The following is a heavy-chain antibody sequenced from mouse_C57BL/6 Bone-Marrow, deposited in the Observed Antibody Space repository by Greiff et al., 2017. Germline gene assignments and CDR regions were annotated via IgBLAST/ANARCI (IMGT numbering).Heavy chain of an antibody. CDR3: AMYYGSSYVWFAY. Sequence: QVQLQQPGAELVKPGASVKLSCKASGYTFTSYWMHWVKQRPGQGLEWIGMIHPNSGGTNYNEKFKSKATLTVDKSSSTAYMQLSSLTSEDSAVYYCAMYYGSSYVWFAYWGQGTLVTVSA. CDR1: GYTFTSYW. D-gene: IGHD1-1*01. CDR2: IHPNSGGT. V-gene: IGHV1-64*01. J-gene: IGHJ3*01.